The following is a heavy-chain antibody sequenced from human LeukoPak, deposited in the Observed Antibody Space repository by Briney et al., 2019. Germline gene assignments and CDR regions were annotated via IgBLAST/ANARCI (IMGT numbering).Heavy chain of an antibody. J-gene: IGHJ5*02. V-gene: IGHV1-2*02. D-gene: IGHD1-26*01. CDR2: INPNSGGT. CDR3: ARARIVGGGNWFDP. CDR1: GYTFTGYY. Sequence: GASVKVSCKASGYTFTGYYMHWVRQAPGQGLEWMGWINPNSGGTNYAQKFQGRVTMTRDTSISTAYMEPSRLRSDDTAVYYCARARIVGGGNWFDPWGQGTLVTVSS.